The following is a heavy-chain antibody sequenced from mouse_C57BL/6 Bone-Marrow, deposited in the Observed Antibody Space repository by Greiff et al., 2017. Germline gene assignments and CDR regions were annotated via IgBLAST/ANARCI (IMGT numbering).Heavy chain of an antibody. Sequence: QVQLQQSGAELVRPGASVTLSCKASGFTFTDYEMHWVKQTPVHGLEWIGAIDPETGGIAYTQKFKGKAILTADKSSSTSYMELRSMTSEDSTVYYCTNPPSYCSYCFDYWGQGTTLTVSS. CDR1: GFTFTDYE. CDR2: IDPETGGI. D-gene: IGHD2-10*01. J-gene: IGHJ2*01. V-gene: IGHV1-15*01. CDR3: TNPPSYCSYCFDY.